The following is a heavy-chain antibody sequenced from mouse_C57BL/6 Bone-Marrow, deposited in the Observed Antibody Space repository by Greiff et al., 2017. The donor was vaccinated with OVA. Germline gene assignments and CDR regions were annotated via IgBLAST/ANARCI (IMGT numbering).Heavy chain of an antibody. CDR1: GFTFSSYA. CDR2: ISDGGSYT. CDR3: AREGSSSYGAMDY. V-gene: IGHV5-4*01. D-gene: IGHD1-1*01. Sequence: EVHLVESGGGLVKPGGSLKLSCAASGFTFSSYAMSWVRQTPEKRLEWVATISDGGSYTYYPDNVKGRFTISRDNAKNNLYLQMSHLKSEDTAMYYCAREGSSSYGAMDYWGQGTSVTVSS. J-gene: IGHJ4*01.